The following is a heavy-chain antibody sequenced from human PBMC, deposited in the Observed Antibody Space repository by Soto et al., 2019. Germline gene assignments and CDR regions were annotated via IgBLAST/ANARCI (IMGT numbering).Heavy chain of an antibody. CDR3: ARSNVPRFLEWLLPDY. CDR2: IIPIFGTA. CDR1: GGTFISYA. V-gene: IGHV1-69*13. J-gene: IGHJ4*02. Sequence: SVKVSFKASGGTFISYAISWVRQSPGQGLEWMGGIIPIFGTANYAQKFQGRVTITADESTSTAYMELSSLRSEDTAVYYCARSNVPRFLEWLLPDYWGQGTLVTVSS. D-gene: IGHD3-3*01.